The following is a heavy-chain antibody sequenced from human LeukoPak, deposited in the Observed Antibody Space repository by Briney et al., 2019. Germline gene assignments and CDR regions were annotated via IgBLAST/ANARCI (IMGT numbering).Heavy chain of an antibody. Sequence: SETLSLTCTVSGGSVSSGSYYWNWIRQPPGKILEWIGYIYYSGNTNYNPSLKSRVTILVDTSKNQFSLKLSSVTAADTAVYYCARDHRWFDPWGQGTLVTVSS. CDR3: ARDHRWFDP. CDR2: IYYSGNT. V-gene: IGHV4-61*01. J-gene: IGHJ5*02. CDR1: GGSVSSGSYY.